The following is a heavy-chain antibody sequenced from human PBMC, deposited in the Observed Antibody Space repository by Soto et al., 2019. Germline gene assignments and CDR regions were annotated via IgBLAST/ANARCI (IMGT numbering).Heavy chain of an antibody. CDR1: GFTFSSYA. Sequence: GGSLRLSCAASGFTFSSYAMSWVRQAPGKGLEWVSGISGSGGSTYYADSVKGRFTISRDNSKNTLYLKMNSLRAEDTAVYYCAKDLGLFYDYWGQGTLVTVSS. V-gene: IGHV3-23*01. J-gene: IGHJ4*02. CDR3: AKDLGLFYDY. CDR2: ISGSGGST. D-gene: IGHD2-21*01.